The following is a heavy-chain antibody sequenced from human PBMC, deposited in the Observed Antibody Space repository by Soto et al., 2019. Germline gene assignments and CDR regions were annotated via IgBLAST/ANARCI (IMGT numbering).Heavy chain of an antibody. Sequence: ASVKVSCKASGYTFTSYGISWVRQAPGQGLEWMGWISAYNGNTNYAQKLQGRDTMTTDTSTSTAYMELRSLRSDDTAVYYCARGYGDDVELNAFDIWGQGTLVPVSS. CDR1: GYTFTSYG. CDR2: ISAYNGNT. V-gene: IGHV1-18*01. J-gene: IGHJ3*02. D-gene: IGHD4-17*01. CDR3: ARGYGDDVELNAFDI.